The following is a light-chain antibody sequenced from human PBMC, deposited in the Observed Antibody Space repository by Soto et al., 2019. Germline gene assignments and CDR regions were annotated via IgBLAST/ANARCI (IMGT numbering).Light chain of an antibody. CDR2: EVS. CDR1: SSDVGGYNY. Sequence: QSALTQPASVSGSPGQSITISCTGTSSDVGGYNYVSWYQQQSGKAPKLMIHEVSNRPSGVSNRFSGSKSGNTASLTISGLQAEDEADYYCSSYTSSRAYVFRIVTKVTVL. CDR3: SSYTSSRAYV. J-gene: IGLJ1*01. V-gene: IGLV2-14*01.